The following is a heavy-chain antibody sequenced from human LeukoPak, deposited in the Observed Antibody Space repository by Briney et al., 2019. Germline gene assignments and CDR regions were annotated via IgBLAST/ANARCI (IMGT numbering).Heavy chain of an antibody. Sequence: PSETLSLTCAVSGYSISSGYYWGWIRQPPGKGLEWIGSIYHSGSTYYNPSLKSRVTISVDTSKSQFSLKLTSVTAADTAVYYCARGPREGYYYYMDVWGKGTTVTVSS. J-gene: IGHJ6*03. D-gene: IGHD3-10*01. V-gene: IGHV4-38-2*01. CDR1: GYSISSGYY. CDR3: ARGPREGYYYYMDV. CDR2: IYHSGST.